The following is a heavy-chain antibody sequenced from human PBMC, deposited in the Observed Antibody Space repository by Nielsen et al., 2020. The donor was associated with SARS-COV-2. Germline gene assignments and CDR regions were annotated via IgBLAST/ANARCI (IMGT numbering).Heavy chain of an antibody. CDR2: ISWNSGSI. CDR3: AKEPTFDWSGHGYGMDV. V-gene: IGHV3-9*01. Sequence: GGSLRLSCAASGFTFDDYAMHWVRQAPGKGLEWVSGISWNSGSIGYADSVKGRFTISRDNAKNSLYLQMNSLRAEDTALYYCAKEPTFDWSGHGYGMDVWGQGTTVTVSS. CDR1: GFTFDDYA. D-gene: IGHD3-9*01. J-gene: IGHJ6*02.